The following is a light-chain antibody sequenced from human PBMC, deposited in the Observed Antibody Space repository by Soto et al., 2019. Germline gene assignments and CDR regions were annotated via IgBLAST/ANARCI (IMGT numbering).Light chain of an antibody. CDR1: QSVSSY. V-gene: IGKV3-11*01. Sequence: EIVLTQSPVTLSLSPGERATLSCRASQSVSSYLAWYQQKPGQAPRLLIFDASNRATGIPARFSGSGSATDFTLTISSLEPEDFAVYYCQHRSIWPVSFGQGTRLEI. CDR2: DAS. CDR3: QHRSIWPVS. J-gene: IGKJ5*01.